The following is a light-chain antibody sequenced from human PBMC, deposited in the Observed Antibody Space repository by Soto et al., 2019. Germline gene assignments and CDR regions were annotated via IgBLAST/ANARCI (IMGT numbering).Light chain of an antibody. V-gene: IGKV3-15*01. Sequence: EIVMTQSPATLSVSPGERATLSCRASQSVSSNLAWYQQKPGQAPRLLIYGASTRATGSQARFSGSRSGTEFTLTISSLQSEDCAVYYCQQYNNWPQTFGQGTKVEIK. CDR1: QSVSSN. CDR2: GAS. CDR3: QQYNNWPQT. J-gene: IGKJ1*01.